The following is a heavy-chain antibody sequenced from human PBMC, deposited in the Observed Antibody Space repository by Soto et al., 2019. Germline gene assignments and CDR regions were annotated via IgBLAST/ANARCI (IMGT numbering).Heavy chain of an antibody. J-gene: IGHJ5*02. Sequence: ASVKVSFKASRYAFTSYGISLVRQAPGQGLEWMGWISAYNGNTNYAQKLQGRVTMTTDTSTSTAYMELRSLRSDDTAVYYCARKWLVRLTWGTNWFDPWGQGTMVTVSS. V-gene: IGHV1-18*04. CDR2: ISAYNGNT. D-gene: IGHD6-19*01. CDR1: RYAFTSYG. CDR3: ARKWLVRLTWGTNWFDP.